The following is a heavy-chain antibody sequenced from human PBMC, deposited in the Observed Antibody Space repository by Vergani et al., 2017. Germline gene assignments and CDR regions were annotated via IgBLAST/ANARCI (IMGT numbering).Heavy chain of an antibody. J-gene: IGHJ5*02. V-gene: IGHV4-61*05. CDR2: IYYSGST. Sequence: QLQLQESGPGQVKPSETLSLTCTVSGGSISSSSYYWGWIRQPPGKGLEWIGYIYYSGSTNYNPSLKSRVTISVDTSKNQFSLKLSSVTAADTAVYYCARSLDSSLGPFDPWGQGTLVTVSS. CDR3: ARSLDSSLGPFDP. D-gene: IGHD3-22*01. CDR1: GGSISSSSYY.